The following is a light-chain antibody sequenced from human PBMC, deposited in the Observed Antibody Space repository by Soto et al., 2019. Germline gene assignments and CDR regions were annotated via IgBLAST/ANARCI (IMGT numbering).Light chain of an antibody. Sequence: DVVMTQSPLSLPVTLGQPASISCRSSESLIHSDGSTYLSWFQQRPGQSPRRLIYEVSDRDSGVPDRFSGSGSGTDFTLKISRVEAEDVRVYYCMQGTHWPWTFGQGTEVEIK. CDR2: EVS. V-gene: IGKV2-30*02. CDR3: MQGTHWPWT. CDR1: ESLIHSDGSTY. J-gene: IGKJ1*01.